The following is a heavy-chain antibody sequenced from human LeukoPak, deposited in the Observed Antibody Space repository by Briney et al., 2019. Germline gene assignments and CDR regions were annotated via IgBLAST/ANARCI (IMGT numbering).Heavy chain of an antibody. CDR1: GFTFSSYW. D-gene: IGHD3-10*01. CDR2: IKQDGSEK. V-gene: IGHV3-7*01. J-gene: IGHJ6*03. CDR3: AKGAFRDQVQGYYYMDV. Sequence: GGSLRLSCAASGFTFSSYWMSWVRQAPRKGLEWVANIKQDGSEKYYVDSVKGRFIISRDNAKNSLYLQMNSLRAEDTAVYYCAKGAFRDQVQGYYYMDVWGKGTTVTVSS.